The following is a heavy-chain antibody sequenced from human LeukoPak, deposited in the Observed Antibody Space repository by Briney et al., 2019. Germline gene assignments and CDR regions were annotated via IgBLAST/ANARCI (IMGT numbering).Heavy chain of an antibody. CDR3: AAWGVDYGGNFDYSDY. Sequence: PSETLSLTCTLSRGSIMTTHWWSWVRQPPGKGLEWIGEIYHTGTTNCSPSLKSRLTISVDQSRNQFSLRLSSVTAADTATYYCAAWGVDYGGNFDYSDYWGQGILVTVSS. CDR1: RGSIMTTHW. J-gene: IGHJ4*02. V-gene: IGHV4-4*02. CDR2: IYHTGTT. D-gene: IGHD4-23*01.